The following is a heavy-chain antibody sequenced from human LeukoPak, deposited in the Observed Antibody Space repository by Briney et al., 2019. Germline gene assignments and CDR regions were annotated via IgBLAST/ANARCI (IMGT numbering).Heavy chain of an antibody. J-gene: IGHJ6*02. CDR3: ARGRGPYYYGMDV. V-gene: IGHV4-31*03. CDR1: GGSISSGGYY. Sequence: SETLSLTCTVSGGSISSGGYYWSWIRQHPGKGLEWIGYIYYSGSTYYNPSLKSRVTISVDTSKNQFSLKLSSVTAADTAVYYCARGRGPYYYGMDVWGQGTTVTVSS. D-gene: IGHD3-10*01. CDR2: IYYSGST.